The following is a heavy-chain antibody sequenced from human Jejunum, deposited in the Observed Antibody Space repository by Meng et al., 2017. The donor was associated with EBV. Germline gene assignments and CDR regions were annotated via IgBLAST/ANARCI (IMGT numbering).Heavy chain of an antibody. CDR1: GFSVSTAG. Sequence: MVASGGGDGKAGVCLGGACAADGFSVSTAGMSWGHQAPGKRMEWGGRIKRQSAGGKTEYAAHVKGRLTISRDDSKNTLYLQMNSLRTEDTAVYYCITTFHQDGSGRHWGQGTLVTVSS. CDR2: IKRQSAGGKT. J-gene: IGHJ4*02. D-gene: IGHD3-22*01. V-gene: IGHV3-15*01. CDR3: ITTFHQDGSGRH.